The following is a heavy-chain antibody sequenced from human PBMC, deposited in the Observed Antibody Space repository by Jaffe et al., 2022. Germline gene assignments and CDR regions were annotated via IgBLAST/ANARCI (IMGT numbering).Heavy chain of an antibody. CDR1: GFTFSSYG. D-gene: IGHD5-18*01. J-gene: IGHJ5*02. V-gene: IGHV3-30*02. CDR2: IRYDGSNK. Sequence: QVQLVESGGGLVQPGGSLRLSCAASGFTFSSYGMHWVRQAPGKGLEWVAFIRYDGSNKYHADSVKGRFTISRDNSKNTLYLQMNSLRGEDTAVYYCAKDGGYRYGRDNWFDPWGQGTLVTVSS. CDR3: AKDGGYRYGRDNWFDP.